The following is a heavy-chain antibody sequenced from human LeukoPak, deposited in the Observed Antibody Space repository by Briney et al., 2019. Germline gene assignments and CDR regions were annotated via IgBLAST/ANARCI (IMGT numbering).Heavy chain of an antibody. CDR2: IYYSGST. Sequence: PSETLSLTCTVPGGSISSSSYYWGWIRQPPGKGLEWIGSIYYSGSTYYNPSLKSRVTISVDTSKNQFSLKLSSVTAADTAVYYCARRRYSYGPFFDYWGQGTLVTVSS. D-gene: IGHD5-18*01. V-gene: IGHV4-39*01. J-gene: IGHJ4*02. CDR1: GGSISSSSYY. CDR3: ARRRYSYGPFFDY.